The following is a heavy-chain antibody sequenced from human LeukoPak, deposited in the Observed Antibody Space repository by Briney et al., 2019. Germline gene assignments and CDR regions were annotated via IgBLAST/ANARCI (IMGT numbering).Heavy chain of an antibody. CDR2: ISSSGSTI. D-gene: IGHD3-22*01. V-gene: IGHV3-48*03. CDR3: ARDYNYYDSSGYYYEIFQH. CDR1: GFTFSSYE. J-gene: IGHJ1*01. Sequence: GGSLRLSCAASGFTFSSYEMNWVRRAPGKGLEWVSYISSSGSTIYYADSVKGRFTISRDNAKNSLYLQMNSLRAEDTAVYYCARDYNYYDSSGYYYEIFQHWGQGTLVTVSS.